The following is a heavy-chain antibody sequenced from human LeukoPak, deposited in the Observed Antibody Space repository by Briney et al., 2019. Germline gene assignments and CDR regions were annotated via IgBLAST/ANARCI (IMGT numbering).Heavy chain of an antibody. CDR3: ARDNGKGYYGMDV. CDR2: ISYDGSNK. Sequence: PGRSLRLSCAASGFTFSSYAMHWVRQAPGKGLEWVAVISYDGSNKYYADSVKGRFTISRDNSKNTLYLQMNSLRAEDTAVYYCARDNGKGYYGMDVWGQGTTVTVSS. CDR1: GFTFSSYA. V-gene: IGHV3-30-3*01. J-gene: IGHJ6*02. D-gene: IGHD4-17*01.